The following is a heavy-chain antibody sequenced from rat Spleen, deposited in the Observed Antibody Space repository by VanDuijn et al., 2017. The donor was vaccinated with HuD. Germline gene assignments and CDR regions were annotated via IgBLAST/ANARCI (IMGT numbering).Heavy chain of an antibody. D-gene: IGHD1-2*01. CDR1: GFTFSNYY. CDR2: ISYDGSST. V-gene: IGHV5-17*01. Sequence: EVQLVESGGGLVQPGRSLKFSCAASGFTFSNYYMAWVRQAPKKGLEWVATISYDGSSTYYRDSVKGRFTISRDNAENTVYLQMNSLRSEDTATYYCAKDMNYYSTYPFYVMGDWGQGASVTVSA. CDR3: AKDMNYYSTYPFYVMGD. J-gene: IGHJ4*01.